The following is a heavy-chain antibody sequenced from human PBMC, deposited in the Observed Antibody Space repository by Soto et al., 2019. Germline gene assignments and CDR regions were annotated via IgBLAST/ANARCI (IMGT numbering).Heavy chain of an antibody. CDR3: ARGIVVVPAGVGNWFDP. CDR2: ISYDGNNK. J-gene: IGHJ5*02. D-gene: IGHD2-2*01. V-gene: IGHV3-30*03. Sequence: PGGSLRLSCAASGFTFSSYTMHWVRQAPGEGLEWVAVISYDGNNKFYADSVKGRFTISRDNSKNTLYLQMNSLRAEDTAVYYCARGIVVVPAGVGNWFDPWGQGTLVTVSS. CDR1: GFTFSSYT.